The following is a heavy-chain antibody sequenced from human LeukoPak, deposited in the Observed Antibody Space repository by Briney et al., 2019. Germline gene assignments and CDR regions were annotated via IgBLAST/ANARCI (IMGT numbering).Heavy chain of an antibody. J-gene: IGHJ4*02. V-gene: IGHV3-30*02. Sequence: PGGSLRLSCVVSRLTFRNYGMHWVRQAPGKGLEWVAFVQYDGGDKYYTDSVKGRFTISRDNSRNTLYLQMNSLTTEDTAVYYCATKRRNSGYLESWGQGTLVTVSS. CDR3: ATKRRNSGYLES. D-gene: IGHD2/OR15-2a*01. CDR1: RLTFRNYG. CDR2: VQYDGGDK.